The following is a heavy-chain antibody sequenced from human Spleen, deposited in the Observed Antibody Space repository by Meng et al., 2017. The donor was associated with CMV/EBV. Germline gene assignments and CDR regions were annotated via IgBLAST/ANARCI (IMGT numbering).Heavy chain of an antibody. Sequence: TFSSYARHWVRQAPGKGLEWVAVISYDGSNKYYADSVKGRFTISRDNSKNTLYLQMNSLRAEDTAVYYCARDSSVGYSSSWYGNYFDYWGQGTLVTVSS. J-gene: IGHJ4*02. CDR2: ISYDGSNK. D-gene: IGHD6-13*01. V-gene: IGHV3-30*04. CDR1: TFSSYA. CDR3: ARDSSVGYSSSWYGNYFDY.